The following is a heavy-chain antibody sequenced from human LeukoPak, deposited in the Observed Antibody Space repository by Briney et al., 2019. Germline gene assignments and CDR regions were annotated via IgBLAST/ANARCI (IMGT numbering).Heavy chain of an antibody. CDR1: GYTFTGYY. CDR3: ARDTAMAYYEESYFDP. V-gene: IGHV1-2*06. Sequence: GASVKVSCKASGYTFTGYYMHWVRQAPGQGLEWMGRINPNSGGTNYAQKFQGRVTMTRDTSISTAYMELRSLRSDDTAVYYCARDTAMAYYEESYFDPWGQGTLVTVSS. CDR2: INPNSGGT. J-gene: IGHJ5*02. D-gene: IGHD5-18*01.